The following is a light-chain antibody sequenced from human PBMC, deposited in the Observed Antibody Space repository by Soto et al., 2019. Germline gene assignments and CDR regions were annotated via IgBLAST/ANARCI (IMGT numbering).Light chain of an antibody. Sequence: DIQMTQSPSSLSASVGDRVTTTFRASQSISSYLNWYQQKPGKAPKLLIYAASSLQSGVPSRFSGSGSGTDFTLTISSLQPEDFATYYCQQSYSTPPWTFGQGTKVDIK. CDR3: QQSYSTPPWT. V-gene: IGKV1-39*01. J-gene: IGKJ1*01. CDR2: AAS. CDR1: QSISSY.